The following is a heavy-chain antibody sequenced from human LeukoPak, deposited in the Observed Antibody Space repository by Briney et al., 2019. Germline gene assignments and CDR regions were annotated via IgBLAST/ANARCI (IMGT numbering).Heavy chain of an antibody. V-gene: IGHV1-18*01. Sequence: ASVKVSCKASGYSFTNYGISWVRQAPGQGLEWMGWISAYNGNTNFAQKLQGRVTMTTDTSTSTAYMELSSLRSEDTAVYYCATGYDSSGYFAGFLDYWGQGTLVTVSS. D-gene: IGHD3-22*01. CDR3: ATGYDSSGYFAGFLDY. J-gene: IGHJ4*02. CDR1: GYSFTNYG. CDR2: ISAYNGNT.